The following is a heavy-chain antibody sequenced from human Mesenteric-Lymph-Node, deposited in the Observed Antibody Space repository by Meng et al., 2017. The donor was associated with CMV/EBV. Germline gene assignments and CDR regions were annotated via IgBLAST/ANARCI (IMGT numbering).Heavy chain of an antibody. V-gene: IGHV3-7*01. CDR2: IKQDGSEK. CDR3: ARSMTAAYDI. Sequence: GESLKISCAASGFTFSSYWMSWVRQAPGKGLEWVANIKQDGSEKYYVDSVKGRFTISRDNAKNSLYLQMNSLRAEDTAVYYCARSMTAAYDIWGQGTTVTVSS. D-gene: IGHD3-22*01. J-gene: IGHJ6*02. CDR1: GFTFSSYW.